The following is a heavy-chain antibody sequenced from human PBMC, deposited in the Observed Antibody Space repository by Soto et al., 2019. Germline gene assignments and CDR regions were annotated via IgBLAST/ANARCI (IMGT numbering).Heavy chain of an antibody. CDR2: IIPIFGTA. Sequence: VKVSCKACGGALSSDAMRWGRQAHGQGREWMGGIIPIFGTANDAQKFQGRCTSTADESTSTAYMELSSLRSEDTAVYYSASTLSVAAAASYYYHGMDVWPQGTTVT. V-gene: IGHV1-69*13. J-gene: IGHJ6*02. CDR3: ASTLSVAAAASYYYHGMDV. D-gene: IGHD6-13*01. CDR1: GGALSSDA.